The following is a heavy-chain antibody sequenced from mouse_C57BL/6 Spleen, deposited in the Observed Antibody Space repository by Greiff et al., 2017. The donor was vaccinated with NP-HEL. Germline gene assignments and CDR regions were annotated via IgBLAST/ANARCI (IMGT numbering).Heavy chain of an antibody. CDR3: AREVITTGHWYFDV. V-gene: IGHV5-4*01. J-gene: IGHJ1*03. D-gene: IGHD2-4*01. CDR1: GFTFSSYA. CDR2: ISDGGSYT. Sequence: DVQLVESGGGLVKPGGSLKLSCAASGFTFSSYAMSWVRQTPEKRLEWVATISDGGSYTYYPDNVKGRFTISRDNAKNNLYLQMSHLKSEDTAMYYCAREVITTGHWYFDVWGTGTTVTVSS.